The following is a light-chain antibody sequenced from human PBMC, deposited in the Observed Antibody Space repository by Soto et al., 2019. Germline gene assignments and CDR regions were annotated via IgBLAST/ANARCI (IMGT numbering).Light chain of an antibody. J-gene: IGKJ1*01. CDR2: DAS. CDR1: QGINIW. V-gene: IGKV1-5*01. Sequence: DIQMTQSPSTLSGSVGDRVTITCRASQGINIWLAWYQQKPGKAPKLLIYDASTLESGVPSGFSGSGSGTEFTLSISSLQADDFASYYCQHYMSYPWTFGRGTKVDIK. CDR3: QHYMSYPWT.